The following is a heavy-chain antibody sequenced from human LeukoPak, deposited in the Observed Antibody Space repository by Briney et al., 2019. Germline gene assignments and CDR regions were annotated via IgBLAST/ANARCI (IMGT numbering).Heavy chain of an antibody. CDR2: IKSKTDGETT. CDR3: ATVYWYFDL. V-gene: IGHV3-15*06. J-gene: IGHJ2*01. CDR1: GFTFSNSC. Sequence: PGGCLRLSPASSGFTFSNSCMSGVRHPRARGLEWVGLIKSKTDGETTNYAPPVKGRFTISRDESKNTLYLQLSSLKTEDTAVYYCATVYWYFDLWGRGTLVSVSA.